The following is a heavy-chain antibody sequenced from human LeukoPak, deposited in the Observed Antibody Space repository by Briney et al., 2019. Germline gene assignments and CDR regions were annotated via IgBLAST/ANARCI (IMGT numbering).Heavy chain of an antibody. CDR1: GGSFSNHY. V-gene: IGHV4-59*11. Sequence: SETLSLTCTVSGGSFSNHYWSWIRQPPGKGLEWIGYIYHTGSTNYNPSLKSRVTISVDTSKNQFSLKLSSVTAADTAVYYCARGNYVDWFDPWGQGTQVTVSS. CDR3: ARGNYVDWFDP. J-gene: IGHJ5*02. CDR2: IYHTGST. D-gene: IGHD1-7*01.